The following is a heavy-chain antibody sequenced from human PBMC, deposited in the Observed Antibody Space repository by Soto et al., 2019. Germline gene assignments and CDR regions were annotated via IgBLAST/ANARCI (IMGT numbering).Heavy chain of an antibody. V-gene: IGHV1-18*01. CDR2: ISVHNGKT. J-gene: IGHJ3*02. CDR3: ARGRSSGWDSVDDPFDI. Sequence: VQLVQSGAEVRKPGASVKVSCKASGYTFTRYGLTWVRQAPGQGLEWLGWISVHNGKTRNAQKLQGRVSMTTDTSANTVFLELRRRRADDTALYFCARGRSSGWDSVDDPFDIWGQGTLITVSS. D-gene: IGHD6-25*01. CDR1: GYTFTRYG.